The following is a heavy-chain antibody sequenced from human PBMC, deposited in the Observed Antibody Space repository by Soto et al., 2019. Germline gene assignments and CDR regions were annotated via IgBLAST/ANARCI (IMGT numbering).Heavy chain of an antibody. Sequence: QVQLQESGSGLVKPSQTLSLPCAVSGGSISSGGYSWSWIRQPPGKGLEWIGYISYSWSTYYNPSLNSRVTISVDMSKNQFAMKLSSVTAADTAVYYCARGPYYYDSRGDDAFDIWGQGTMVTVSS. CDR1: GGSISSGGYS. V-gene: IGHV4-30-2*01. J-gene: IGHJ3*02. CDR2: ISYSWST. D-gene: IGHD3-22*01. CDR3: ARGPYYYDSRGDDAFDI.